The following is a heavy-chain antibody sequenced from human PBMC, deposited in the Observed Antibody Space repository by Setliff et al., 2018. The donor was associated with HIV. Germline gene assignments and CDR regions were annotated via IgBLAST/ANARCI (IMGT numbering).Heavy chain of an antibody. J-gene: IGHJ4*02. V-gene: IGHV3-23*01. CDR3: AKGSRPVDTALVSGPTY. CDR1: GFTFSSYA. Sequence: QPGGSLRLSCAASGFTFSSYAMSWVRQTPEKGLEWVSIITSGGSTYYADSAKGRFIISRDNSQNTLYLQMNSLRADDTAIYYCAKGSRPVDTALVSGPTYWGQGIRVTVSS. D-gene: IGHD5-18*01. CDR2: ITSGGST.